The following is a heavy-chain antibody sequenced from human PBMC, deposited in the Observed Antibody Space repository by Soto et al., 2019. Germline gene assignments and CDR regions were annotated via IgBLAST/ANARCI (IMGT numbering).Heavy chain of an antibody. D-gene: IGHD3-22*01. J-gene: IGHJ4*02. Sequence: VQLVQSGAEVRKPGSSVRVSCKASGGSFNRHTISWARQAPGQGLEWMGGIIPIFGTANHAQKFQGRATIIADESTSTVYMELSSLRSDDTAIYYCARGWGYDSTDYYYAYWGQGTLVIVSS. V-gene: IGHV1-69*01. CDR3: ARGWGYDSTDYYYAY. CDR2: IIPIFGTA. CDR1: GGSFNRHT.